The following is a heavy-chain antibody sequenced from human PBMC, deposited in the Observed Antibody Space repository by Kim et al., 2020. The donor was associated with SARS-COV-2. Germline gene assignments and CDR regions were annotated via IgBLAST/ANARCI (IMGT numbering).Heavy chain of an antibody. CDR3: AGYGDSSGWGYYFYGMDV. CDR1: GFTFSSYS. D-gene: IGHD6-19*01. CDR2: ISSSSSTI. J-gene: IGHJ6*02. Sequence: GGSLRLSCAASGFTFSSYSMNWGRQAPGKGLEWVSYISSSSSTIYYADSVKGRFTISRDNAKNSLYLQMDSLRAEDTAVYYCAGYGDSSGWGYYFYGMDVWGQGTTFTVSS. V-gene: IGHV3-48*01.